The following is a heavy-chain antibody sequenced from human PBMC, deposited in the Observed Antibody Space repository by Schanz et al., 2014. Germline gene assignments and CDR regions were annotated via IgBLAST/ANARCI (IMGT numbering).Heavy chain of an antibody. Sequence: EVQLVESGGGLVQPGGSLRLSCAASGFTFSSYGINWVRQAPGKGLEWVSYISSSSSAIYYADSVKGRFTISRDSAKNSLYLQMNSLRAEDTAVYYCARQRSYFYAMDVWGQGTTVTVSS. J-gene: IGHJ6*02. CDR3: ARQRSYFYAMDV. CDR1: GFTFSSYG. V-gene: IGHV3-48*04. CDR2: ISSSSSAI.